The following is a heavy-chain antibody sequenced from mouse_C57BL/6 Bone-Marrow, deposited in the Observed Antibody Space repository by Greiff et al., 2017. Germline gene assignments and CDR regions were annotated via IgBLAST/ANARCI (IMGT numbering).Heavy chain of an antibody. V-gene: IGHV1-74*01. CDR2: IHPSDSDT. J-gene: IGHJ4*01. Sequence: QVQLQQPGAELVKPGASVKLSCKASGYTFTSYWMHWVKQRPGQGLEWIGGIHPSDSDTNYNQKFKGKATLTVDKSSSTAYMQLSSLTSEDSAVYYGAGDGCGEGYAMEDWGQGTTVTV. CDR1: GYTFTSYW. CDR3: AGDGCGEGYAMED. D-gene: IGHD2-3*01.